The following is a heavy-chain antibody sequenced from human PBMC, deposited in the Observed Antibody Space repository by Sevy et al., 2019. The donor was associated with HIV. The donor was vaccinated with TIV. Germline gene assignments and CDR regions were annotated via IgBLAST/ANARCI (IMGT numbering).Heavy chain of an antibody. Sequence: GGSLRLSCEVSGITFSNLWMTWVRQVPGKGLEWVGRIKSNVNGGTTDYSAPVKGRFTISRDDSKNTLYLQMNSLKTDDTAVYYCTTDRPHSRGHNYQHWGQGTLVTVSS. J-gene: IGHJ1*01. CDR3: TTDRPHSRGHNYQH. CDR2: IKSNVNGGTT. D-gene: IGHD3-22*01. CDR1: GITFSNLW. V-gene: IGHV3-15*01.